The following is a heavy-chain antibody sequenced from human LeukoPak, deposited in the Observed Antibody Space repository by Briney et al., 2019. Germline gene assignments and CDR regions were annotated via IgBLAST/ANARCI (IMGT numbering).Heavy chain of an antibody. J-gene: IGHJ5*02. CDR1: GYTFTGYY. CDR3: ARSRDAYNWFDP. CDR2: INPNSGGT. D-gene: IGHD3-10*01. Sequence: ASVKVSCKASGYTFTGYYIHWVRQAPGQSLEWMGWINPNSGGTNYAQKFQGRVTMTRDTSISTAYMELSRLRSDDTAVYYCARSRDAYNWFDPWGQGTLVTVSS. V-gene: IGHV1-2*02.